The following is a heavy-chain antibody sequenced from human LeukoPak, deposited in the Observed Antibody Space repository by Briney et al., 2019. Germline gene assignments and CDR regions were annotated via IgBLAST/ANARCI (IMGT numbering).Heavy chain of an antibody. Sequence: TSETLSLTCAVYGGSFSGYYWSWIRQPAGKGLEWIGRIYTSGSTNYNPSLKSRVTMSVDTSKNQFSLKLSSVTAADTAVYYCAREMGAPTGSFDYWGQGTLVTVSS. CDR2: IYTSGST. D-gene: IGHD1-26*01. CDR1: GGSFSGYY. V-gene: IGHV4-4*07. CDR3: AREMGAPTGSFDY. J-gene: IGHJ4*02.